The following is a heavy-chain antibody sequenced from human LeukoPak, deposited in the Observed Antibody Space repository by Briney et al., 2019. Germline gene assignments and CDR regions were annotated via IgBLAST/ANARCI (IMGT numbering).Heavy chain of an antibody. J-gene: IGHJ4*02. CDR2: ISSSGSTI. CDR1: GFTFSDYY. V-gene: IGHV3-11*01. CDR3: ARDPYYYDSSGYFDY. Sequence: GGSLRLSCAASGFTFSDYYMSWIRQAPGKGLEWVSYISSSGSTIYYADSVKRRFTISRDNAKNSLYLQMNSLRGEDTAVYYCARDPYYYDSSGYFDYWGQGTLVTVSS. D-gene: IGHD3-22*01.